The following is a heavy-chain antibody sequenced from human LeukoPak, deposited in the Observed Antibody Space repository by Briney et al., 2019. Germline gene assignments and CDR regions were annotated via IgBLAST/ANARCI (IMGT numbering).Heavy chain of an antibody. V-gene: IGHV4-34*01. CDR3: ARGVDYYGV. J-gene: IGHJ4*02. CDR1: GGSISSYY. CDR2: INHSGRT. D-gene: IGHD3-10*01. Sequence: SETLSLTCTVSGGSISSYYWSWIRQPAGKGLEWIGEINHSGRTNYNPSLKSRVTISVDTSKKQFSLKLSSVTAADTAVYYCARGVDYYGVWGQGTLVTVSS.